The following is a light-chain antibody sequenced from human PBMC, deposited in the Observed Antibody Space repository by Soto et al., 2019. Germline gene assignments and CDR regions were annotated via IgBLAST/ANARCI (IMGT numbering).Light chain of an antibody. CDR3: HKYNSGPFA. Sequence: DIQMTQSPSFLSASIGDRVTITCRASQGITDFLTWYQQKPGKVPKLLIYDASTLQSGVPSRFSGSGSGTDFTLTISSMQPEDVATYYCHKYNSGPFAFGPGTKVDIK. CDR2: DAS. V-gene: IGKV1-27*01. CDR1: QGITDF. J-gene: IGKJ3*01.